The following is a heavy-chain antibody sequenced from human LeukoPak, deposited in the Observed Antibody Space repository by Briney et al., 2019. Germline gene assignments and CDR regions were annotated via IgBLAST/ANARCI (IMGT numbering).Heavy chain of an antibody. J-gene: IGHJ5*02. CDR3: AGRYGP. CDR1: GGSFSGYY. V-gene: IGHV4-34*01. D-gene: IGHD3-16*01. Sequence: SETLSLTCAVYGGSFSGYYWSWIRQPPGKGLEWIGSIYDSGSTYYNPSLKSRVTISVDTSKNQFSLKLNSVTAADTAVYYCAGRYGPWGQGTLVTVSS. CDR2: IYDSGST.